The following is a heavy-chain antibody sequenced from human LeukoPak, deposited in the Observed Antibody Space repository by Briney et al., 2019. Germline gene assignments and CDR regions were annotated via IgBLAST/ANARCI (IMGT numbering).Heavy chain of an antibody. V-gene: IGHV4-39*07. CDR2: IYYSGST. Sequence: SETLSLTCTVSGGSISSSSYYWGWIRQPPGKGLEWIGSIYYSGSTYYNPSLKSRVTISVDTSKDQFSLKLSSVTAADTAVYYCARRTFGRSRRITMVRGFSPSYYYYMDVWGKGTTVTISS. CDR3: ARRTFGRSRRITMVRGFSPSYYYYMDV. J-gene: IGHJ6*03. D-gene: IGHD3-10*01. CDR1: GGSISSSSYY.